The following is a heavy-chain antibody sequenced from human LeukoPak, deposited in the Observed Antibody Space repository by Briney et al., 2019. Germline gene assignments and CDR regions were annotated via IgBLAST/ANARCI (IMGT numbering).Heavy chain of an antibody. Sequence: ASVKVSCKASGYTFTGYYMHWVRQAPGQGIDWMGWINPNSGGTNYAQKFQGRVTMTRDTSISTAYMELSRLRSDDTAVYYCARDLWELRGYFDYWGQGTLVTVSS. CDR3: ARDLWELRGYFDY. CDR1: GYTFTGYY. CDR2: INPNSGGT. V-gene: IGHV1-2*02. D-gene: IGHD1-26*01. J-gene: IGHJ4*02.